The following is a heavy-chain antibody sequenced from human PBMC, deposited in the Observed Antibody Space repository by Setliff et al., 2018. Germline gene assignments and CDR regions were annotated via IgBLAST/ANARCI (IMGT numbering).Heavy chain of an antibody. Sequence: SETLSLTCIVSGASIREYYWSWVRQPPGKGLEWIGNLYYNGGTSHHPSFADRVSISRDPSKHQFSLTVQSVTAADTAVYYCVRDIYFYGGYATGLGAFDIWGQGTLVTVSS. D-gene: IGHD5-12*01. V-gene: IGHV4-59*01. CDR1: GASIREYY. J-gene: IGHJ3*02. CDR2: LYYNGGT. CDR3: VRDIYFYGGYATGLGAFDI.